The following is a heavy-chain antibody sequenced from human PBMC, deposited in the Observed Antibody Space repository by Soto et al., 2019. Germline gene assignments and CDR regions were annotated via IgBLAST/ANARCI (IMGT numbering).Heavy chain of an antibody. CDR2: IYYSGTT. V-gene: IGHV4-59*01. J-gene: IGHJ5*02. CDR3: ARGIRRGYYASWFDP. D-gene: IGHD3-3*01. CDR1: GGSITSYY. Sequence: PSETLSLTCTVSGGSITSYYWSWIRQPPGKGLEWIGYIYYSGTTNYNPSLKSRVTISVDTSRKQLSLKLRSVTAAGTAVYYCARGIRRGYYASWFDPWGQGTLVTVSS.